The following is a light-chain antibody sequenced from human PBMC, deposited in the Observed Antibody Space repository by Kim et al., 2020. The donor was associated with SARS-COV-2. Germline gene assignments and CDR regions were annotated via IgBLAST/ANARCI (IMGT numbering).Light chain of an antibody. Sequence: QSVLTQPPSASGTPGQRVTISCSGSSSNIGSNTVNWYQQLPGTAPKLLIYSNTQRPSGVPDRFSGSKSGTSASLAISGLQSADEADYYCAGWDDSLNGVVFGGGTQLTVL. CDR1: SSNIGSNT. CDR3: AGWDDSLNGVV. V-gene: IGLV1-44*01. J-gene: IGLJ3*02. CDR2: SNT.